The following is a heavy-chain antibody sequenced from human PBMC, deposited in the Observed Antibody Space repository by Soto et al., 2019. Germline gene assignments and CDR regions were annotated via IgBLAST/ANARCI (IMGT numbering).Heavy chain of an antibody. J-gene: IGHJ6*03. V-gene: IGHV1-18*01. CDR2: ISAYNGNT. D-gene: IGHD2-15*01. CDR1: GYTFTSYG. Sequence: ASVKVSCKASGYTFTSYGISWVRQAPVQGLEWMGRISAYNGNTNYAQKLQGRVTMTTDTSTSTAYMELRSLRSDDTAVYYCARYLVVVAAKYYYYYYMDVWGKGTTVTVSS. CDR3: ARYLVVVAAKYYYYYYMDV.